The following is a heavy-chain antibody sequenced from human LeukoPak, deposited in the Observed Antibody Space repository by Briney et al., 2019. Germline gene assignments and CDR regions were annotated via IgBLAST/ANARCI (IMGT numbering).Heavy chain of an antibody. D-gene: IGHD2-2*02. CDR1: GGSFSGYY. Sequence: PSETLSLTCAVYGGSFSGYYWSWIRQPPGKGLEWIGEINHSGSTNYNPSLKSRVTISVDTSKNQFSLKLSSVTAADTAVYYCARGPNCSSTSCYSFNWFDPWGQGTLVTVSS. CDR3: ARGPNCSSTSCYSFNWFDP. V-gene: IGHV4-34*01. J-gene: IGHJ5*02. CDR2: INHSGST.